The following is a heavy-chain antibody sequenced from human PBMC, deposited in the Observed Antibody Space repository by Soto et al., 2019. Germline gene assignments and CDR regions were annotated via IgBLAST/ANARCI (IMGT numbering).Heavy chain of an antibody. CDR3: ARDRTESSPHFDY. CDR1: GFTFSSYE. D-gene: IGHD2-21*02. Sequence: GGSLRLSCAASGFTFSSYEMNWVRQAPGKGLEWVSYISSSGSTIYYADSVKGRFTISRDNAKNSLYLQMNSLRAEDTAVYYCARDRTESSPHFDYWGQGTLVTVSS. J-gene: IGHJ4*02. V-gene: IGHV3-48*03. CDR2: ISSSGSTI.